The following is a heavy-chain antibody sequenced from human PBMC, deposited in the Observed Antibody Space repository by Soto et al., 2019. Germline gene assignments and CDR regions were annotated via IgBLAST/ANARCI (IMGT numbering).Heavy chain of an antibody. CDR2: INPNSGGT. J-gene: IGHJ4*02. CDR1: GYTFTGYY. CDR3: AITYYDFWSGYYSYYFDY. Sequence: GASVKVSCKASGYTFTGYYMHWVRQAPGQRLEWMGWINPNSGGTNYAQKFQGWVTMTRDTSISTAYLELSRLRSDDTAVYYCAITYYDFWSGYYSYYFDYWGQGTLVTVSS. V-gene: IGHV1-2*04. D-gene: IGHD3-3*01.